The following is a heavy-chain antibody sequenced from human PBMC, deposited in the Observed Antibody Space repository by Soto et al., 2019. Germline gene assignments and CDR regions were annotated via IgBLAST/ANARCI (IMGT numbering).Heavy chain of an antibody. CDR3: ATGNIVVVPAAHVYYYYGMDV. CDR1: GGTFSSHA. J-gene: IGHJ6*02. D-gene: IGHD2-2*01. Sequence: SVKVSCKASGGTFSSHAISWVRQAPGQGLEWMGGIIPIFGTANYAQKFQGRVTITADKSTSTAYMELSSLRSEDTAVYYCATGNIVVVPAAHVYYYYGMDVWGQGTTVTVSS. CDR2: IIPIFGTA. V-gene: IGHV1-69*06.